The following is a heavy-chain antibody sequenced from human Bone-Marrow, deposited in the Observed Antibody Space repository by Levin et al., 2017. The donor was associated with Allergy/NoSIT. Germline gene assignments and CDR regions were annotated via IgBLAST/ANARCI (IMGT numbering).Heavy chain of an antibody. V-gene: IGHV2-5*01. CDR2: AYWNGDK. CDR1: GFSFTLGVG. D-gene: IGHD1-1*01. J-gene: IGHJ6*02. CDR3: GHRSDSNDFAGLDS. Sequence: SGPTLVKPTQTLTLTCTFSGFSFTLGVGVAWIRQSPGKALEWLAVAYWNGDKRYSPSLRSRLTITKDTSKNEVVLTLTNVDPDDTATYYCGHRSDSNDFAGLDSWGQGTTVTVSS.